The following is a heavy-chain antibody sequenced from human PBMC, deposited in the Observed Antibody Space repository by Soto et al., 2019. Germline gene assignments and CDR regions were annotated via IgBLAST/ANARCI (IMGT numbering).Heavy chain of an antibody. Sequence: LRLSCEASGFAFSSYEMDWVRQAPEKGLEWIAHITSSGSTMYNTDSVKGRFTISRDNAKNSLYLQMNSLRAEDTAVYYCVKEKSIMYSGYDAFDLWGQGTMVTVSS. CDR2: ITSSGSTM. V-gene: IGHV3-48*03. D-gene: IGHD5-12*01. CDR1: GFAFSSYE. J-gene: IGHJ3*01. CDR3: VKEKSIMYSGYDAFDL.